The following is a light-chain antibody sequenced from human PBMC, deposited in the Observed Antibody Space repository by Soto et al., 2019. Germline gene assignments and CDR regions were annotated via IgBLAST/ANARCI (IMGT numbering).Light chain of an antibody. CDR3: LLSYSGAYYV. CDR1: TGAVTSGHY. J-gene: IGLJ1*01. V-gene: IGLV7-46*01. Sequence: QAVLTLEPSLTVSPGGTFTLTCGSSTGAVTSGHYPYWFQQKPGQAPRTLIYDTSNKHSWTPARFSGSLLGGKAALTLSGAQPEDEAEYYCLLSYSGAYYVFGTGTKVTVL. CDR2: DTS.